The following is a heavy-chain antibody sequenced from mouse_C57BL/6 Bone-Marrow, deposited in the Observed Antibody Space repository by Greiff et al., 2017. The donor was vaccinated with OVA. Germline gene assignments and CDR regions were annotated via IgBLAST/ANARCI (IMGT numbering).Heavy chain of an antibody. V-gene: IGHV7-3*01. CDR2: IRNKANGYTT. D-gene: IGHD2-4*01. Sequence: EVHLVESGGGLVQPGGSLSLSCAASGFTFTDYYMSWVRQPPGKALEWLGFIRNKANGYTTEYSASVKGRFTISRDNSQSILYLQMNALRAEDSATYYCARYSDYDRDYWGQGTTLTVSS. CDR3: ARYSDYDRDY. J-gene: IGHJ2*01. CDR1: GFTFTDYY.